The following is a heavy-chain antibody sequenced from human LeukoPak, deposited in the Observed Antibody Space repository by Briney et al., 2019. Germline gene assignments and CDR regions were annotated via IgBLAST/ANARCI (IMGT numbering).Heavy chain of an antibody. J-gene: IGHJ3*01. CDR1: GFTFSSYS. CDR3: VKDIQLST. Sequence: GGSLRLSCAASGFTFSSYSMSWVRQAPGKGLEWVSLIGSSGGSTYYADSVKGRFTISRDNFNHTLSLQMNSLRVEDTAIYYCVKDIQLSTWGLGTMVTVSS. V-gene: IGHV3-23*01. D-gene: IGHD5-24*01. CDR2: IGSSGGST.